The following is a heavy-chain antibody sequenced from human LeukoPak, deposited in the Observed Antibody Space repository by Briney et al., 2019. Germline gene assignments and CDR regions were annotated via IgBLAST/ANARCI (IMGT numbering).Heavy chain of an antibody. CDR3: ATSGVPAAMVNWFDP. CDR2: IDPSDSYT. J-gene: IGHJ5*02. Sequence: GESLRISCKGSGYSFTSYWVSWVRQMPGKGLEWMGSIDPSDSYTNYGPSFQGHVTISADKSISTAYLQWSSLKASDTAMYYCATSGVPAAMVNWFDPWGQGTLVTVSS. CDR1: GYSFTSYW. D-gene: IGHD2-2*01. V-gene: IGHV5-10-1*01.